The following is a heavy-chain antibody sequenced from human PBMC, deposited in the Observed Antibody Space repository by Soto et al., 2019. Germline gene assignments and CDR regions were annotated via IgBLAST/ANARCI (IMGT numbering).Heavy chain of an antibody. CDR1: GGSFSGYY. CDR2: INHSGST. V-gene: IGHV4-34*01. CDR3: AKNRGLQYYFDY. Sequence: SSETLSLTCAVYGGSFSGYYWSWIRQPPGKGLEWIGEINHSGSTNYNPSLKSRVTISVDTSKNQFSLKLSSVTAEDTAVYYCAKNRGLQYYFDYWGQGTLVTVSS. J-gene: IGHJ4*02.